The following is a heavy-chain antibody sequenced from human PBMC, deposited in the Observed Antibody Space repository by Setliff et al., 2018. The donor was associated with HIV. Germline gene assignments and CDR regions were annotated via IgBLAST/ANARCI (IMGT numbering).Heavy chain of an antibody. CDR2: VNSDESSR. J-gene: IGHJ4*02. CDR3: HSGYDTEEQSYFDY. V-gene: IGHV3-74*01. D-gene: IGHD5-12*01. Sequence: GGSLRLSCAASGFTFDRVWMHWVRQAPGKGLVWVSRVNSDESSRTYADSVKGRFTISRDNAKNTLYLQMNSLRAEDTGVYYCHSGYDTEEQSYFDYWGQGTLVTVSS. CDR1: GFTFDRVW.